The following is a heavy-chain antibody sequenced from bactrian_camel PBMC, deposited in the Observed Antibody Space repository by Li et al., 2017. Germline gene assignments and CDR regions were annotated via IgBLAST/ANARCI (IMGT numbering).Heavy chain of an antibody. V-gene: IGHV3S54*01. CDR3: EATRGPLLVRYVLEEGRYNY. CDR2: IYTAGGDA. J-gene: IGHJ4*01. D-gene: IGHD3*01. CDR1: GDTDSINY. Sequence: HVQLVESGGGSVQVGGSPRLSCVASGDTDSINYMGWFRQAAGKEREGIAAIYTAGGDAYSADSVKGRFTISQDGANNTVYLQMDSLKPEDTATYYCEATRGPLLVRYVLEEGRYNYWGQGTQVTVS.